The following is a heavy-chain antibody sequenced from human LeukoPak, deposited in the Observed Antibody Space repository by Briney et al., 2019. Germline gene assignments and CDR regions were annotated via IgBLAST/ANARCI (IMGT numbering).Heavy chain of an antibody. D-gene: IGHD6-6*01. CDR3: ARPCSSSPEPYYYYYYGMDV. CDR1: GFTFSSYS. V-gene: IGHV3-21*01. Sequence: GGSLRLSCAASGFTFSSYSMNWVRQAPGKGLEWVSSISSSSSYIYYADSVKGRFTISRDNAKNSLYLQMNSLRAEDTAVYYCARPCSSSPEPYYYYYYGMDVWGQGTTVTVSS. CDR2: ISSSSSYI. J-gene: IGHJ6*02.